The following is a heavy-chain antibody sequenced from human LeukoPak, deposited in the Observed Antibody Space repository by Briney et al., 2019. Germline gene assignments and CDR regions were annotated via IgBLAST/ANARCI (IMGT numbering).Heavy chain of an antibody. CDR3: AREAAYYYGSGIPNYYYMDV. Sequence: SETLSLTCAVYGGSFSGYYWSWIRQPPGKGLEWIGEINHSGSTNYNPSLKSRVTISVDTSKNQFSLKLSSVTAADTAVYYCAREAAYYYGSGIPNYYYMDVWGKGTTVTVSS. J-gene: IGHJ6*03. V-gene: IGHV4-34*01. D-gene: IGHD3-10*01. CDR2: INHSGST. CDR1: GGSFSGYY.